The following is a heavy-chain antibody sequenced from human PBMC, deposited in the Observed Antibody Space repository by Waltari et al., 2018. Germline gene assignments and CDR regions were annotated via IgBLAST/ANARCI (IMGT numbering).Heavy chain of an antibody. J-gene: IGHJ4*02. CDR2: IYYSGST. V-gene: IGHV4-39*07. Sequence: QLQLQESGPGLVKPSETLSLTCTVSGGSISSSSYYWGWIRQPPGKGLEWIGSIYYSGSTYYNPSLKSRVTISVDTSKNQFSLKLSSVTAADTAVYYCAREGIAARRGLDYWGQGTLVTVSS. D-gene: IGHD6-6*01. CDR1: GGSISSSSYY. CDR3: AREGIAARRGLDY.